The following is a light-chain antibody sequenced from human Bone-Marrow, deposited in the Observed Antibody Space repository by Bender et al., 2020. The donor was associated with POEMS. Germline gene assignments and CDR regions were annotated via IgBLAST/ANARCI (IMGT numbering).Light chain of an antibody. CDR1: SRDVGGYNY. V-gene: IGLV2-11*01. Sequence: QSALTQPHSVSGSPGQSVTISCTGTSRDVGGYNYVSWYQQHPGKAPKLVIYDDTKRPSGLSSRFTGSKSGNTASQTISGLQADDEADYCCCSYAAPGTVVFGGGTKLTVL. J-gene: IGLJ2*01. CDR3: CSYAAPGTVV. CDR2: DDT.